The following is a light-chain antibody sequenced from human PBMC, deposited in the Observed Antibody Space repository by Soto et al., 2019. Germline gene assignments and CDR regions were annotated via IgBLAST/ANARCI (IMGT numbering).Light chain of an antibody. V-gene: IGLV1-40*01. J-gene: IGLJ3*02. CDR3: SSYTTGDPWV. Sequence: QSALTQPPSVSGAPGQTVTISCTGSSSNIGAGYDVHWYRQLPGPAPKLLIYGNNNRPSGVPDRFSASKSGTSASLAITGLQAEDEADYYCSSYTTGDPWVFGGGTKLTVL. CDR2: GNN. CDR1: SSNIGAGYD.